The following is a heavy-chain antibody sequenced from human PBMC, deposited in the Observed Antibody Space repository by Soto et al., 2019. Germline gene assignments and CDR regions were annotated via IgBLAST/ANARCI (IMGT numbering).Heavy chain of an antibody. CDR2: LHSDGSTT. CDR3: ARELPTAIRGGYYYSYGMDV. D-gene: IGHD2-2*02. Sequence: EVQLVESGGGLAQPGGSLRLSCAASGFIFSSYWMHWVRQAPGKGLVWVSRLHSDGSTTTYADSVKGRFTISRDNAKNTLYLRMSSLRAEDTAVYYCARELPTAIRGGYYYSYGMDVWGQGTTVTVSS. V-gene: IGHV3-74*03. J-gene: IGHJ6*02. CDR1: GFIFSSYW.